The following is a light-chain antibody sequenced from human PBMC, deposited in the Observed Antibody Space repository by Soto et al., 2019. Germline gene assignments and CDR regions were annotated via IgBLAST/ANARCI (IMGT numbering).Light chain of an antibody. CDR2: GAS. CDR1: QSVSSSY. V-gene: IGKV3-20*01. CDR3: QQYGSSPPIT. J-gene: IGKJ5*01. Sequence: EIVLTQSPGTLSLSPGERATLSCRASQSVSSSYLAWYQQKPGQAPRLLIYGASSRATGIPDRFSGSGSGTDFTLTISSLEPEDFAVYYCQQYGSSPPITFRQGTRLEIK.